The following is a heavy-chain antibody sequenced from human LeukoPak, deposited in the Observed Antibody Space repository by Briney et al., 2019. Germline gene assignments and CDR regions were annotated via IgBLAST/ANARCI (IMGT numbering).Heavy chain of an antibody. V-gene: IGHV3-21*01. CDR2: ISSSSSYI. Sequence: GGSLRLSCAASGFTFSSYSMNWVRQAPGKGLEWVSSISSSSSYIYYADSVKGRLTLSRDNAKHSLYLQMNSLRAEGTGVYYCAMEQLLGFLPVRGVSYGMDVWGQGTTVTVSS. D-gene: IGHD3-10*01. CDR1: GFTFSSYS. CDR3: AMEQLLGFLPVRGVSYGMDV. J-gene: IGHJ6*02.